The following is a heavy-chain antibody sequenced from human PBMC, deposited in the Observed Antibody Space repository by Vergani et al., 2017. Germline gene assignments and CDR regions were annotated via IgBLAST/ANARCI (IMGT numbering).Heavy chain of an antibody. CDR1: GESLSSYY. Sequence: QVQLQQWGAGLLKPSETLSLTCAVYGESLSSYYWNWIRQPPGKGLEWMGEINHSGTTNYNPSLKSRVTISVDTSNKQFSVNLNSVTAADTAVYYCANRYSVAAFDIWGQGTMVTVSS. D-gene: IGHD2-15*01. CDR3: ANRYSVAAFDI. V-gene: IGHV4-34*01. J-gene: IGHJ3*02. CDR2: INHSGTT.